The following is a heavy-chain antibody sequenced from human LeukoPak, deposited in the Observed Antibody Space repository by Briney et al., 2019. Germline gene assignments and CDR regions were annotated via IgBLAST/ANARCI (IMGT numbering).Heavy chain of an antibody. CDR1: GGTFSSYA. D-gene: IGHD1/OR15-1a*01. CDR3: ARETGTPNDAYFDY. J-gene: IGHJ4*02. CDR2: IIPIFGTA. V-gene: IGHV1-69*13. Sequence: ASVKVSCKASGGTFSSYAISWVRQAPGQGLEWMGGIIPIFGTANYAQKFQGRVTITADESTSTAYMELSSLRSEDTVVYYCARETGTPNDAYFDYWGQGTLVTVSS.